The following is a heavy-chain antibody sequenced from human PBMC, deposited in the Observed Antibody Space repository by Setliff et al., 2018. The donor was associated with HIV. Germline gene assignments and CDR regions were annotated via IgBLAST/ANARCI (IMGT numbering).Heavy chain of an antibody. CDR3: VREDRYDHYHMDV. Sequence: GGSLRLSCAVSGFTFSPYWMHWVRQVSGKGLEWVATIKEDGSDEYFADSVKGRFTISRDNAKNSLYLQFNSARAEDTAVYYCVREDRYDHYHMDVWGKGTTVTVSS. V-gene: IGHV3-7*03. J-gene: IGHJ6*03. CDR1: GFTFSPYW. CDR2: IKEDGSDE.